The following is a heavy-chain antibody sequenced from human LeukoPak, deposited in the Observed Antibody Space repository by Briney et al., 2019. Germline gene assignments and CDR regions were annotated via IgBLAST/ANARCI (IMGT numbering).Heavy chain of an antibody. CDR1: GFTVSGSY. CDR3: TRDKNY. Sequence: GGSLRLSCAASGFTVSGSYMSWVRQAPGKGLEWVSVIYSGGSTYYADSVKGRFTISRDNSKNTLFLQMNSLRAEDTVVYYCTRDKNYWGRGTLVTVSS. V-gene: IGHV3-53*01. J-gene: IGHJ4*02. CDR2: IYSGGST.